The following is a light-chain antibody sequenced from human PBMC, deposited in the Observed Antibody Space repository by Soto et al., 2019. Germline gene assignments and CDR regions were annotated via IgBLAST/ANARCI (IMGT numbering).Light chain of an antibody. J-gene: IGKJ1*01. V-gene: IGKV3-20*01. CDR3: LHHGSSLWT. CDR1: QSVGSN. Sequence: EIVMSQSRATLSVATGERATLSCRASQSVGSNLAWYQQKPGQAPRLLIYGASTRATGIPDRFSGSGSGTDFTLTISRPEPEDFAMYYCLHHGSSLWTFGQGTKVDIK. CDR2: GAS.